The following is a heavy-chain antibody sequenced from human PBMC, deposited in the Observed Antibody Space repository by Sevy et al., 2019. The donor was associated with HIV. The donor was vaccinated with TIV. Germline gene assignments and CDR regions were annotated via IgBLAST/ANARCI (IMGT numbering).Heavy chain of an antibody. D-gene: IGHD1-26*01. J-gene: IGHJ4*02. CDR1: GFTFSYYA. Sequence: GGCLRLSCAASGFTFSYYAMSWVRQTPGKGLQWLSGISGSGGSTDYADSVKGRFTISRDNAKNTLYLQMNSLRAEDTAVYYCAQFQDVGATFVDYWGQGTLLTVSS. CDR3: AQFQDVGATFVDY. CDR2: ISGSGGST. V-gene: IGHV3-23*01.